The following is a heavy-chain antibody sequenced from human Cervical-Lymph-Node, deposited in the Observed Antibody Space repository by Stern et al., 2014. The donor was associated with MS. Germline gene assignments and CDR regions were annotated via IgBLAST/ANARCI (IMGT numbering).Heavy chain of an antibody. D-gene: IGHD1-7*01. CDR3: ARARTGTIRYGMDV. CDR2: ISSSNNYI. CDR1: GFNFSAYS. Sequence: EVKLVESGGGLVTPGWSLRVSCAASGFNFSAYSMNWVLQAPGKGLEWVSSISSSNNYIYYADSVKGLFTISRDNSKSSLYLQMDSLRGEDTAMYYCARARTGTIRYGMDVWGQGTTVTVSS. V-gene: IGHV3-21*01. J-gene: IGHJ6*02.